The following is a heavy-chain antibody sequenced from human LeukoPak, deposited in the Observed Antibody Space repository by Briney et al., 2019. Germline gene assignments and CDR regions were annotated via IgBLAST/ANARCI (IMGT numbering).Heavy chain of an antibody. CDR1: GGSMTSYY. CDR3: ARAYDILTGYYFDY. CDR2: IYHSGTS. J-gene: IGHJ4*02. D-gene: IGHD3-9*01. Sequence: SETLSLTCSVSGGSMTSYYWSWIRQPPGKGLEWIGYIYHSGTSNYNPSLQSRVAMSVDTSKNQISLKVRSVTSADTAVYYCARAYDILTGYYFDYWGQGTLVTVSS. V-gene: IGHV4-59*01.